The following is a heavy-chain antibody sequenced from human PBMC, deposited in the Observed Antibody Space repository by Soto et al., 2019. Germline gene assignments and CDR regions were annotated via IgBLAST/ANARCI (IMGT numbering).Heavy chain of an antibody. CDR2: ISSSSIYI. V-gene: IGHV3-21*04. CDR1: GFTFSSYS. Sequence: GSLRLSCAASGFTFSSYSMNWVRQAPGKGLEWVSSISSSSIYIYYADSVKGRFTISRDNAKNSLYLQMNSLRAEDTAVYYFARDLERYYYDSSSGYYGMDVWGQGTTVTVSS. CDR3: ARDLERYYYDSSSGYYGMDV. J-gene: IGHJ6*02. D-gene: IGHD3-22*01.